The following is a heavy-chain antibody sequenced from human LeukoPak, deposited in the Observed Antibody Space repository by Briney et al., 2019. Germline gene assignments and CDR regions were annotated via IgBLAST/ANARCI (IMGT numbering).Heavy chain of an antibody. CDR3: GRVATKFQMLYPDF. J-gene: IGHJ4*02. V-gene: IGHV1-2*02. CDR2: INPRTGAT. Sequence: ASVKVSCKTSGYTFSDHYIYWVRQTPKQGLEWMGFINPRTGATYYAENFQGRVTLTRDTSISTAYLELRSDDTAVYYCGRVATKFQMLYPDFWGQGSLVTVSS. D-gene: IGHD3-16*02. CDR1: GYTFSDHY.